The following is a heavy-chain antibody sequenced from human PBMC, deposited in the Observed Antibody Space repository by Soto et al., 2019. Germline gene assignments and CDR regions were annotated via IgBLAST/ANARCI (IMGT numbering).Heavy chain of an antibody. D-gene: IGHD3-10*01. Sequence: EVQLVESGGGLVQPGGSLRLSCAASGFTVSSYYMSWVRQAPGKGLEWVSVIYSGGNTYYADSVKGRFTISSDNSMHTMNLQMNSLRVYDTAVYYCVRGSHYYYYYMDFWGKGTTVTVSS. CDR2: IYSGGNT. CDR1: GFTVSSYY. V-gene: IGHV3-66*01. J-gene: IGHJ6*03. CDR3: VRGSHYYYYYMDF.